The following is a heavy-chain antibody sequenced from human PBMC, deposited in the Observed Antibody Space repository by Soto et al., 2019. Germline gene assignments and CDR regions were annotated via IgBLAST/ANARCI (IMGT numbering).Heavy chain of an antibody. V-gene: IGHV1-69*01. CDR1: GGTFSSSA. CDR3: ARSGTATNFDY. J-gene: IGHJ4*02. CDR2: IIPVFGTT. D-gene: IGHD2-15*01. Sequence: QVQLVQSGAEVQKPGSSVKVSCKASGGTFSSSAVNWVRQAPGQGLEWMGEIIPVFGTTNSAQKFQARLTITADESTSTAYMELSSLRSEDTAVYFCARSGTATNFDYWGQGTLVTVSS.